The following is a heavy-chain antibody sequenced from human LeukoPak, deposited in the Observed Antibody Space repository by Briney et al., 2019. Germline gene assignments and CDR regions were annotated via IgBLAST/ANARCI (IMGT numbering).Heavy chain of an antibody. J-gene: IGHJ4*02. V-gene: IGHV1-69*06. D-gene: IGHD3-10*01. CDR1: GGTFSSYA. CDR2: IIPIFGTA. CDR3: ARDGEYGDYVDY. Sequence: ASVKVSCKASGGTFSSYAISWVRQAPGQGLEWMGGIIPIFGTANYAQKFQGRVTITADKSTSTAYMELSSLRSEDTAVYYCARDGEYGDYVDYWGQGTLVTVSS.